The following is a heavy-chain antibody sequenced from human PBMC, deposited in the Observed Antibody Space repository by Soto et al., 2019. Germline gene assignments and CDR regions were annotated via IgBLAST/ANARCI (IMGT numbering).Heavy chain of an antibody. J-gene: IGHJ5*02. Sequence: KTSETLSLTCTVSGGSVSNDNFYWSWIRQPPGKGLEWTGYVHSSGITNYNPSLKRRVTISVDTSRNQFSLRLSSVTAADTAVYYCARGLTMGQLPSHFDHWGQGTLVTVSS. D-gene: IGHD3-16*01. V-gene: IGHV4-61*01. CDR1: GGSVSNDNFY. CDR2: VHSSGIT. CDR3: ARGLTMGQLPSHFDH.